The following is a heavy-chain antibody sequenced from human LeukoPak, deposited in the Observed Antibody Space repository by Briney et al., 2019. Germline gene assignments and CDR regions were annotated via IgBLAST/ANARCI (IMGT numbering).Heavy chain of an antibody. CDR3: AREGSLGQHLPPDH. D-gene: IGHD6-13*01. Sequence: PGGSLRLSCVASGFTFSNXXMLWVRQAXXXXXXXXXRVNGDGFSTIYADSVKGRFTISRDNAENTLYLQMNTLSAEDTAVYYCAREGSLGQHLPPDHWGQGTLVTVSS. CDR1: GFTFSNXX. V-gene: IGHV3-74*01. J-gene: IGHJ5*02. CDR2: VNGDGFST.